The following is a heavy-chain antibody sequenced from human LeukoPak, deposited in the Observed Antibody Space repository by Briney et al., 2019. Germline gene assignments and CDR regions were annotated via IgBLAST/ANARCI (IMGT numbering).Heavy chain of an antibody. V-gene: IGHV4-31*03. CDR1: GGSISSGGYY. CDR3: ASGLREEYYDFWSGSHSRPYYMDV. D-gene: IGHD3-3*01. CDR2: IYYSGST. J-gene: IGHJ6*03. Sequence: SETLSLTCTVSGGSISSGGYYWSWIRQHPGKGLEWIGYIYYSGSTYYNPSLKSRVTISVDTSKNQFSLKLSSVTAADTAVYYCASGLREEYYDFWSGSHSRPYYMDVWGKGTTVTVSS.